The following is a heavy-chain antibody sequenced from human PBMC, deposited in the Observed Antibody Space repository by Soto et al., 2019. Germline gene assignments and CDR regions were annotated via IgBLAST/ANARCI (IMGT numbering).Heavy chain of an antibody. CDR2: ISSSSSYI. D-gene: IGHD3-9*01. CDR1: GFTFSSYS. J-gene: IGHJ4*02. CDR3: ARDRSGGYYDILTGYPATFDY. V-gene: IGHV3-21*01. Sequence: EVQLVESGGGLVKPGGSLRLSCAASGFTFSSYSMNWVRQAPGKGLEWVSSISSSSSYIYYADSVKGRFTISRDNAKNSLYLQMNSLRAEDTAVYYCARDRSGGYYDILTGYPATFDYWGQGTLVTVSS.